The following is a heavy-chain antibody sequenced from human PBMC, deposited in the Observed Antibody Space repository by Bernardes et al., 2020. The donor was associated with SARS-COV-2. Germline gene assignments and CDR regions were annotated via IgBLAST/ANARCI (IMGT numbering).Heavy chain of an antibody. V-gene: IGHV3-21*01. CDR3: ARRSVTNWSHDW. CDR2: ISTSSTYI. Sequence: GGSPRLSCAASGFTFSSYNMNWVRQAPGKGLEWVSSISTSSTYIYYADSVKGRFTISRDNAKNSLYLQMNTLRPEDTALYYCARRSVTNWSHDWWGQGTLVTVSS. CDR1: GFTFSSYN. D-gene: IGHD1-1*01. J-gene: IGHJ4*02.